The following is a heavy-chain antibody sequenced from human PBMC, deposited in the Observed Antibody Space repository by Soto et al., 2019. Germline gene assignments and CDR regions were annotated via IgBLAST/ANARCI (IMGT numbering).Heavy chain of an antibody. CDR3: AKDISTAPEPDAFDI. Sequence: GGSLRLSCPASGFTCGSYAMCWVRQAPGKGLEWVSAISGSGGSTYYADSVKGRFTISRDNSKNTLYLQMNSLRAEDTAVYYCAKDISTAPEPDAFDIWGQGTMVTVSS. CDR2: ISGSGGST. CDR1: GFTCGSYA. D-gene: IGHD3-9*01. J-gene: IGHJ3*02. V-gene: IGHV3-23*01.